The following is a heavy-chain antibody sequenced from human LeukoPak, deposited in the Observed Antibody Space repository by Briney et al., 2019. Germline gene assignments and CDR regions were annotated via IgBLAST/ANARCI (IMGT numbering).Heavy chain of an antibody. Sequence: ASVKVSCKASGYTFSAYYMHWVRQAPGQGLEWMGWINPNSGGTNYAQKFQGRVTMTRGTSITTAYMELSRLSSDDTAVYYCARHPGKVTNDWYFDLWGRGTLVTVSS. CDR1: GYTFSAYY. V-gene: IGHV1-2*02. D-gene: IGHD4-23*01. J-gene: IGHJ2*01. CDR3: ARHPGKVTNDWYFDL. CDR2: INPNSGGT.